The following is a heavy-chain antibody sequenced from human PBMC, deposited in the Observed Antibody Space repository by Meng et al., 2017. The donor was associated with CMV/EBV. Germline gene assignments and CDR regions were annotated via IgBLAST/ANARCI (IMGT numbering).Heavy chain of an antibody. J-gene: IGHJ2*01. CDR3: AREAAAGTWYFDL. D-gene: IGHD6-13*01. Sequence: GESLKISCAASGFTFSSYWMSWVRQAPGKGLEWVSVIYSGGSTYYADSVKGRFTISRDNSKNTLYLQMNSLRAEDTAVYYCAREAAAGTWYFDLWGRGTLVTVSS. CDR1: GFTFSSYW. CDR2: IYSGGST. V-gene: IGHV3-53*01.